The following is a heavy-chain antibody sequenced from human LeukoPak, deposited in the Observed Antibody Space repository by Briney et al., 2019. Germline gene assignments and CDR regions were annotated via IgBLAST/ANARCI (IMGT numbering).Heavy chain of an antibody. CDR1: GGSVSSGSYY. D-gene: IGHD3-10*01. CDR2: IYYRGST. CDR3: ASGGPYYYGSGSYPH. V-gene: IGHV4-61*01. Sequence: SETLSRTCTVSGGSVSSGSYYWSWIRQPPGKGLEWIGYIYYRGSTNYNPSLKSRVTISVDTSKNQFSLKLSSVTAADTAVYYCASGGPYYYGSGSYPHWGQGTLVTVSS. J-gene: IGHJ4*02.